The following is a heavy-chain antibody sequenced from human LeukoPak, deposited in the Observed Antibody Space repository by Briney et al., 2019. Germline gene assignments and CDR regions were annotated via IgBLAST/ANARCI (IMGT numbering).Heavy chain of an antibody. CDR1: GYTFTGYY. CDR3: ARRGQWLATGAFDI. D-gene: IGHD6-19*01. V-gene: IGHV1-2*02. J-gene: IGHJ3*02. Sequence: ASVKVSCKASGYTFTGYYMHWVRQAPGQGLEWMGWINPNSGGTNYAQKFQGRVTMTRDTSISTAYMELSRLRSDDTAVYYCARRGQWLATGAFDIWGQGTMVTVSS. CDR2: INPNSGGT.